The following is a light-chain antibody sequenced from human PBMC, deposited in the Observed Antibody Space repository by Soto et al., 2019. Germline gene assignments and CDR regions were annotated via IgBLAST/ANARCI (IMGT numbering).Light chain of an antibody. Sequence: EIVLTQSPGTLSLSPGERATLSCRASQSVSSSYLAWYQQKPGQAPRLLIYGASIRATGIPDRLSGSGSGTDFNLTISRLEPEDFSVYYCQQYGSSPLTFGGGTKVEIK. CDR1: QSVSSSY. J-gene: IGKJ4*01. CDR3: QQYGSSPLT. V-gene: IGKV3-20*01. CDR2: GAS.